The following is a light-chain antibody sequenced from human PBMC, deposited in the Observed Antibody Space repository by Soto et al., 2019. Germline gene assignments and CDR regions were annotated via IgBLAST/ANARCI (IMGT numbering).Light chain of an antibody. Sequence: QSVLTQPASVSGSPGQSITISCTGTSSDVGSYNLVSWYQQHPGKAPKLMIYEVSKRPSGVSNLFSGSKSGNTASLTISGLQAEDEADYYCCSYAGSSTSPYVFGAGTKVTVL. CDR2: EVS. CDR1: SSDVGSYNL. CDR3: CSYAGSSTSPYV. J-gene: IGLJ1*01. V-gene: IGLV2-23*02.